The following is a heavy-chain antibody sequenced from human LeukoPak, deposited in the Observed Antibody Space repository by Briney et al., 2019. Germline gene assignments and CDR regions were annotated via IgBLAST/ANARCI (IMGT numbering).Heavy chain of an antibody. J-gene: IGHJ5*02. CDR1: GGSISSSSYC. D-gene: IGHD2-2*01. V-gene: IGHV4-39*01. CDR2: IDYSGST. Sequence: PSETLSLTSTVAGGSISSSSYCWGWIRQPPGKGLEWIGSIDYSGSTYYNPSLKSRVTISVDTSKNQFSLKLSSVTAADTAVYYCARKPFIVVVPANNWFDPWGQGILVTVSS. CDR3: ARKPFIVVVPANNWFDP.